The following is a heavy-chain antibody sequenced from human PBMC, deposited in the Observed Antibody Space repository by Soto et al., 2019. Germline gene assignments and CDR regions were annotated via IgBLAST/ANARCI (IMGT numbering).Heavy chain of an antibody. J-gene: IGHJ4*02. V-gene: IGHV4-34*01. D-gene: IGHD5-12*01. Sequence: QVQLQQWGAGLLKPSETLSLTCAVNGGSLTGYYRSWIRQPPGKGLECIGEIKDGGSTNYSPSLRGRVTISVDTSKNQFSLRLNSVTAADTAVYFCARGQEGIVATHWDQGTLVTVSA. CDR2: IKDGGST. CDR1: GGSLTGYY. CDR3: ARGQEGIVATH.